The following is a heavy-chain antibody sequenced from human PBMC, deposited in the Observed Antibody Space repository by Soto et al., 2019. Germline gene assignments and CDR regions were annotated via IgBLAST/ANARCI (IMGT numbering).Heavy chain of an antibody. CDR2: IIPIFDTA. D-gene: IGHD6-13*01. Sequence: SVKVSCKASGGTFSSYAISWVRQAPGQGLEWMGGIIPIFDTANYAQKFQGRVTITADESTSTAYMELSSLRSEDTAVYYCAMSSSWYLDYYYYYGMDVWGQGTTVTVSS. J-gene: IGHJ6*02. CDR1: GGTFSSYA. CDR3: AMSSSWYLDYYYYYGMDV. V-gene: IGHV1-69*13.